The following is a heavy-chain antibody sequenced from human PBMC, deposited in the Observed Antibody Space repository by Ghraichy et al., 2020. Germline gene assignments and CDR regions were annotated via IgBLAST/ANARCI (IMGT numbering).Heavy chain of an antibody. CDR1: GGTITSASYY. CDR2: IYYSGDT. D-gene: IGHD3-10*01. V-gene: IGHV4-39*01. CDR3: ASLRVPGDFDY. Sequence: SETLSLTCNVSGGTITSASYYWAWIRQPPGMGLEWIGNIYYSGDTYYNSSLKSRVTMSIDSSKNQFSLRLHSVTAPDTAVYFFASLRVPGDFDYWGQGTLVTVSS. J-gene: IGHJ4*02.